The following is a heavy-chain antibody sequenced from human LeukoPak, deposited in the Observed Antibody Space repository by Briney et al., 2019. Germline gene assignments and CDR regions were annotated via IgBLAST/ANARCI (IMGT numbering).Heavy chain of an antibody. CDR2: INPNSGGT. J-gene: IGHJ5*02. D-gene: IGHD6-6*01. V-gene: IGHV1-2*02. Sequence: ASVKVSCKASGYTFTGYYMHWVRQAPGQGLEWMGWINPNSGGTNYAQKFQGRVTMTRDTSISTAYMELSRLRSDDTAVYYCARVRSSEDPVLDPWGQGTLVTVSS. CDR3: ARVRSSEDPVLDP. CDR1: GYTFTGYY.